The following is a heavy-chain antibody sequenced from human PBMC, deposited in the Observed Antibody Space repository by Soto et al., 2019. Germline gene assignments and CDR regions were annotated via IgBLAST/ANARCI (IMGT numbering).Heavy chain of an antibody. CDR3: ARSKWHYDILTGYYKSSPDAFDI. CDR1: GGSISSSSYY. J-gene: IGHJ3*02. D-gene: IGHD3-9*01. CDR2: IYYSGST. Sequence: SETLSLTCTVSGGSISSSSYYWGWIRQPPGKGLEWIGYIYYSGSTNYNPSLKSRVTISVDTSKNQFSLKLSSVTAADTAVYYCARSKWHYDILTGYYKSSPDAFDIWGQGTMVTVSS. V-gene: IGHV4-61*05.